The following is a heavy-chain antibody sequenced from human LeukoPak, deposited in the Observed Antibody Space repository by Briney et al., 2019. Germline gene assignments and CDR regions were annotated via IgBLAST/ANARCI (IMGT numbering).Heavy chain of an antibody. CDR3: AREVNYYDFWSGYYKGRYYYYMDV. V-gene: IGHV4-34*01. Sequence: PSETLSLTCAVYGGSFSGYYWSWIRQPPGKGLEWIGEINHSGSTNYNPSLKSRVTISVDTSKNQFSLKLSSVTAADTAVYYCAREVNYYDFWSGYYKGRYYYYMDVWGKGTTVTVSS. D-gene: IGHD3-3*01. J-gene: IGHJ6*03. CDR1: GGSFSGYY. CDR2: INHSGST.